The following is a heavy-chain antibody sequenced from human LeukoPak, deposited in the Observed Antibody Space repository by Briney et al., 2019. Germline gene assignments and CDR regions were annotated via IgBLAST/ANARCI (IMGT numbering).Heavy chain of an antibody. CDR1: GGSFTGNY. J-gene: IGHJ4*02. CDR3: ARGQGEAPSS. D-gene: IGHD2-21*01. Sequence: SETLSLTCIVYGGSFTGNYWSWIRQSPGKGLEWIGEINPSGRTNYNPSLKSRVSMLKDMSKNQFSLKLSSVTATDTALYFCARGQGEAPSSWGQGNVVTVSS. CDR2: INPSGRT. V-gene: IGHV4-34*01.